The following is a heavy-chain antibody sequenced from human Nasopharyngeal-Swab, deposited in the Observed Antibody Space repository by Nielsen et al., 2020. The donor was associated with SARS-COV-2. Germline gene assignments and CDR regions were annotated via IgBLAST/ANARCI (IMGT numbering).Heavy chain of an antibody. CDR1: GGTFSSYA. V-gene: IGHV1-69*05. Sequence: SVKVSCRASGGTFSSYAISWVRQAPGQGLEGLGWIIPMFGTANFAKKFQGRVTISTDESTSTAYMELSSLRSEDTAVYYCAREIGGYGSGSYYYYGMDVWGQGTTVTVSS. CDR3: AREIGGYGSGSYYYYGMDV. D-gene: IGHD3-10*01. CDR2: IIPMFGTA. J-gene: IGHJ6*02.